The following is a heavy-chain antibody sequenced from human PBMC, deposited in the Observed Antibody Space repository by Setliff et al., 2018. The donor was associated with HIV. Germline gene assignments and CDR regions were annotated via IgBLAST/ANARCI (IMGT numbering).Heavy chain of an antibody. V-gene: IGHV4-59*08. CDR3: ARTDWARTSYYYYYGMNV. D-gene: IGHD3-9*01. CDR1: GGFISNHY. J-gene: IGHJ6*02. Sequence: SETLSLTCTISGGFISNHYWNWIRQPPGKGLEWIGSTHYSGSSYYSPSLKSRVTISLDTSKNQFSLKLSSVTAADTAVYYCARTDWARTSYYYYYGMNVWGQGTTVTVSS. CDR2: THYSGSS.